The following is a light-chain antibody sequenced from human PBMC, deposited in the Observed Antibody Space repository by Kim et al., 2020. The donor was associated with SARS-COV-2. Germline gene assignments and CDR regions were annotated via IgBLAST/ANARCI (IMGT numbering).Light chain of an antibody. J-gene: IGLJ3*02. CDR1: SGHSSYI. CDR3: ETWDSNTRV. Sequence: SVKLACTLSSGHSSYIIAWHQQQPGKAPRYLMKLEGSGSYNKGSGVPDRFSGSSSGADRYLTISNLQSEDEADYYCETWDSNTRVFGGGTQLTVL. V-gene: IGLV4-60*03. CDR2: LEGSGSY.